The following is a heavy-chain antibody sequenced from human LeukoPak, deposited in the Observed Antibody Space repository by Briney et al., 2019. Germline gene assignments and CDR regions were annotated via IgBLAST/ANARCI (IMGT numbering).Heavy chain of an antibody. D-gene: IGHD1-1*01. Sequence: GRSLRLSCAASGFTFTSYAMSWVRQAPGKGLEWVSTISGTGDNTYYADSVQGRFTIPRDNSKSPLWLQMNSLSAEDTAIYYCASLLTSTGGNYFDYWGQGALVTVSS. CDR2: ISGTGDNT. CDR1: GFTFTSYA. J-gene: IGHJ4*02. CDR3: ASLLTSTGGNYFDY. V-gene: IGHV3-23*01.